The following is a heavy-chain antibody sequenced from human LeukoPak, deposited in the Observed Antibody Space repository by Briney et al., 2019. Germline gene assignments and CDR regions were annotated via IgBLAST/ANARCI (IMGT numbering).Heavy chain of an antibody. CDR1: GGSISSYY. D-gene: IGHD4-23*01. V-gene: IGHV4-59*01. J-gene: IGHJ5*02. Sequence: SETLSLTCTVSGGSISSYYWSWIRQPPGKGLEWIGYIYYSGSTNYNPSLKSRVTISVDTSKNQFSLKLSSVTAADTAVYYCARHRGAYGGSLFDPWGQGTLVTVSS. CDR3: ARHRGAYGGSLFDP. CDR2: IYYSGST.